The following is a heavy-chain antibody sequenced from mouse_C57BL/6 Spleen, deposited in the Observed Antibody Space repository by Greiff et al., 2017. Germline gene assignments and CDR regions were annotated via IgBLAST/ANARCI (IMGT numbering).Heavy chain of an antibody. D-gene: IGHD1-1*01. CDR1: GYAFSSYW. CDR2: IYPGDGDT. Sequence: VKLQESGAELVKPGASVKISCKASGYAFSSYWMNWVKQRPGKGLEWIGQIYPGDGDTNYNGKFKGKATLTADKSSSTAYMQLSSLNSEDSAVYFCAYGSSYDYAMDYWGQGTSVTVSS. CDR3: AYGSSYDYAMDY. V-gene: IGHV1-80*01. J-gene: IGHJ4*01.